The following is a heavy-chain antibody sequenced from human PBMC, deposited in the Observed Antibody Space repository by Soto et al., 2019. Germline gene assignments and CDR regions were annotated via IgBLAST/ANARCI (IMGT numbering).Heavy chain of an antibody. CDR1: GYTFTSYA. Sequence: ASVKVSCKASGYTFTSYAMHWVRQAPGQRLEWMGWINAGNGNTKYAQKFQGRVTITRDTSTSTAYMELRSLSSDDTAVYYCARDLIAAAGDYWGQGTLVTVSS. CDR3: ARDLIAAAGDY. CDR2: INAGNGNT. V-gene: IGHV1-3*01. J-gene: IGHJ4*02. D-gene: IGHD6-13*01.